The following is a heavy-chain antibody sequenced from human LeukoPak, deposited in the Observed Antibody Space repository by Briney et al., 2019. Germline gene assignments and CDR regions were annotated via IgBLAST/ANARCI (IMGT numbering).Heavy chain of an antibody. V-gene: IGHV3-21*01. D-gene: IGHD3-10*01. CDR3: ARDRDQVSFDY. CDR1: GFTFSSYS. Sequence: PGGSLRLSCAASGFTFSSYSMNWVRQAPGKGLEWVSSISSSSTYIYYADSVKGRFTISRGNAKNSLYLQMNSLRAEDTAVYYCARDRDQVSFDYWGQGTLVTVSS. J-gene: IGHJ4*02. CDR2: ISSSSTYI.